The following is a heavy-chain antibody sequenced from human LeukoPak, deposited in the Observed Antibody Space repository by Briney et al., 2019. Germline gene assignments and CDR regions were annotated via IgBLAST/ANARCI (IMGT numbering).Heavy chain of an antibody. J-gene: IGHJ4*02. V-gene: IGHV3-23*01. Sequence: SGGSLRLSCAASGFTFSDCAMSWVRQAPGKGLGWVSGIRGSGGSTYYADSVKGRFTISRDNSKNTMYLQMNSLRAEDTAVYYCAKDVVVAPSRFDYWGQGTLVTVSS. CDR3: AKDVVVAPSRFDY. D-gene: IGHD2-15*01. CDR1: GFTFSDCA. CDR2: IRGSGGST.